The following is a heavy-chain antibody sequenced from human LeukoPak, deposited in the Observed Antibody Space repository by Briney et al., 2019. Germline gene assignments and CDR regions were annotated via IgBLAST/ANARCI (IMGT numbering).Heavy chain of an antibody. D-gene: IGHD6-6*01. CDR1: GFTFSSYS. J-gene: IGHJ4*02. Sequence: GGSLRLSCAASGFTFSSYSMNWVRQAPGKGLEWVSSISSSSSYIYYADSVKGRFTISRDNAKNSLYLQVNSLRAEDTAVYYCARRLGSSMEGVYWGQGTLVTVSS. V-gene: IGHV3-21*01. CDR2: ISSSSSYI. CDR3: ARRLGSSMEGVY.